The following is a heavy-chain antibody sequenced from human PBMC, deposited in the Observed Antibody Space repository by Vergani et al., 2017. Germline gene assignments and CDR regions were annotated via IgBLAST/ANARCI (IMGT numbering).Heavy chain of an antibody. CDR1: GYSITNYC. CDR2: IYACDSEV. D-gene: IGHD3-10*01. CDR3: ASGGHGSENGGALQL. J-gene: IGHJ3*01. Sequence: EVQLVQSGAEVKKPGESLKISCQGSGYSITNYCTAWVRQRPGKGLEWMGIIYACDSEVKSNPTFRGQVIFSVDTSVNTAYLQGRSLQASDTATYFCASGGHGSENGGALQLWGQGTNITVSS. V-gene: IGHV5-51*03.